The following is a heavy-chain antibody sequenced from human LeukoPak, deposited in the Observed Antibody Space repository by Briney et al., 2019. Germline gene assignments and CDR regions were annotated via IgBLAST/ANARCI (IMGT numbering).Heavy chain of an antibody. CDR3: ARVGYSSVWTPFAMDV. Sequence: SQTLSLTCAISGDSVSSNSAAWNWIRQSPSRGLEWLGRTYYRSKWYNDYAVSVKSRITINPDTSKNQLSLQLNSVTPEDTAVHYCARVGYSSVWTPFAMDVWGQGTTVTVSS. V-gene: IGHV6-1*01. J-gene: IGHJ6*02. CDR2: TYYRSKWYN. CDR1: GDSVSSNSAA. D-gene: IGHD6-19*01.